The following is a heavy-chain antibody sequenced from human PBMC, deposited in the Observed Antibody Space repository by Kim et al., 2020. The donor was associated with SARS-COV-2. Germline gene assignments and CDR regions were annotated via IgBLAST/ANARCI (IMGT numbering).Heavy chain of an antibody. D-gene: IGHD7-27*01. CDR3: ARASNWGYHHYYYGMDV. J-gene: IGHJ6*02. V-gene: IGHV1-69*04. Sequence: SVKVSCKASGGTFSSYAISWVRQAPGQGLEWMGRIIPILGIANYAQKFQGRVTITADKSTSTAYMELRSLRSEDTAVYYCARASNWGYHHYYYGMDVWG. CDR1: GGTFSSYA. CDR2: IIPILGIA.